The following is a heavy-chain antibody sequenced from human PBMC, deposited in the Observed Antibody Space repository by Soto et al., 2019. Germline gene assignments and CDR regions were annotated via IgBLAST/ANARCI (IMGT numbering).Heavy chain of an antibody. Sequence: QVQLQESGPGLVKPSETRSLTCTVSGGSISSYYWSWIRQPPGNGLEWIGYIYYSGSTHYSPSLKSRVTVSVDTSKNQCSVYLSAVTAADTAVYSCARDIIAAARTDWFAPSVHRTLVTVSS. CDR1: GGSISSYY. CDR2: IYYSGST. J-gene: IGHJ5*02. D-gene: IGHD6-13*01. CDR3: ARDIIAAARTDWFAP. V-gene: IGHV4-59*01.